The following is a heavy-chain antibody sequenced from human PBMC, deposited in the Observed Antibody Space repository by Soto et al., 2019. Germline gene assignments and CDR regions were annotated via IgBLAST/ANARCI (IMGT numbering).Heavy chain of an antibody. V-gene: IGHV1-8*01. D-gene: IGHD6-13*01. J-gene: IGHJ4*02. CDR3: ARGVLTGIAAAGTHFDY. CDR1: GYTFTSYD. Sequence: ASVKVSCKASGYTFTSYDINWVRQATGQGLEWMGWMNPNSGNTGYAQKFQGRVTMTRNTSISTAYMELSSLRSEDTAVYYCARGVLTGIAAAGTHFDYWGQGTLVTVSS. CDR2: MNPNSGNT.